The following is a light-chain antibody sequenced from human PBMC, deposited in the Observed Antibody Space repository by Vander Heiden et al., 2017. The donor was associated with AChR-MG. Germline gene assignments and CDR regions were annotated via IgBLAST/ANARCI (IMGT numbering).Light chain of an antibody. CDR2: YAA. CDR3: RQRNNRPTRT. V-gene: IGKV3-11*01. J-gene: IGKJ4*01. CDR1: QSVSSY. Sequence: IFLPRSRATLSLSPGERATLSCRASQSVSSYFAAYQQKTGEDPRLLIYYAAHRATSGLARWSGSGSGADDILIISSREHEEDAVYYCRQRNNRPTRTFGEGTKVEIK.